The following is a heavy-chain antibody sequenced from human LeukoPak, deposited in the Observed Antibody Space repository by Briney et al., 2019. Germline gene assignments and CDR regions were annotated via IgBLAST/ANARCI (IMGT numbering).Heavy chain of an antibody. D-gene: IGHD3-10*01. CDR2: IHYSGTT. V-gene: IGHV4-39*01. CDR1: GGSISSSRYY. CDR3: ARQERYGSGSYGFDY. J-gene: IGHJ4*02. Sequence: PSETLSLTCTVSGGSISSSRYYWGWVRRHPGKGLEWLGTIHYSGTTYYNPSLKSRVTISVDTSKNQFSLRLRSVTAADTAVYSCARQERYGSGSYGFDYWGQGTLVTVSS.